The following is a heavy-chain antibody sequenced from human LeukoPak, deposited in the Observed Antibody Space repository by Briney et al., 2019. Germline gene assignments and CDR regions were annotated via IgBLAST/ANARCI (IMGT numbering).Heavy chain of an antibody. CDR2: IIPSGHTT. V-gene: IGHV3-23*01. Sequence: GGSLRLSCVASGLTFSSHGMNWVRQAPGKGLEWVSGIIPSGHTTYYADSVRGRFTISRDNSRNTVYLQMNSLRAEDTAVYYCAKDDRWLQFCCWGQGTLVTVSS. CDR1: GLTFSSHG. D-gene: IGHD5-24*01. J-gene: IGHJ4*02. CDR3: AKDDRWLQFCC.